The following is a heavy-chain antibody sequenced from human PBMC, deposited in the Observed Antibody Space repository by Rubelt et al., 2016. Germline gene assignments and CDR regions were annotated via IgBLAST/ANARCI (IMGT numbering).Heavy chain of an antibody. CDR2: INPNSGGT. D-gene: IGHD3-22*01. V-gene: IGHV1-2*04. CDR3: ARDDSPYYYDSSGYYDY. CDR1: GYTFTGYY. J-gene: IGHJ4*02. Sequence: QVQLVQSGAEVKKPGASVKVSCKASGYTFTGYYMHWVRQAPGQGLEWMGWINPNSGGTNYAQKFQGWVTMTMETSSSTAYMELSRLRSDDTAVYYCARDDSPYYYDSSGYYDYWGQGTLVTVSS.